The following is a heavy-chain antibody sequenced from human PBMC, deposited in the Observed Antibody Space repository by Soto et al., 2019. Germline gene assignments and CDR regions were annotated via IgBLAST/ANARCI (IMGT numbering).Heavy chain of an antibody. D-gene: IGHD6-13*01. CDR3: ATLGAAGQGLDY. J-gene: IGHJ4*02. V-gene: IGHV4-59*08. CDR2: IYYSGST. Sequence: SETLSLTCTVSGGSISSYYWSWIRQPPGKGLEWIGYIYYSGSTNYNPSLKSRVTISVDTSKNQFSLKLSSVTAADTAVYYCATLGAAGQGLDYWGQGTLVTVSS. CDR1: GGSISSYY.